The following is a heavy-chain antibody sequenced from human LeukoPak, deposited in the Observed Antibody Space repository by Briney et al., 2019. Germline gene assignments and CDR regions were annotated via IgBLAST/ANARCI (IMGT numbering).Heavy chain of an antibody. V-gene: IGHV4-39*07. J-gene: IGHJ4*02. CDR1: GGSLSSSSFY. CDR3: ARDGGDDYGDYGAFGDY. D-gene: IGHD4-17*01. CDR2: IYYSGTT. Sequence: PSEPLSLTCTVAGGSLSSSSFYWGWIRQSPGRGLEWIGTIYYSGTTYYNPSLKSRIALSIDTSKNQFSLRLSSVTAADTAVYYCARDGGDDYGDYGAFGDYWGQGTLVTVSS.